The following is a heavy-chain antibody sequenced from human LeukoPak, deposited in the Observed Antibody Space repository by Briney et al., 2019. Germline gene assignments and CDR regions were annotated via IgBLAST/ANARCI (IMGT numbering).Heavy chain of an antibody. CDR3: ARGNWAAQSFDY. J-gene: IGHJ4*02. CDR2: INPSGGST. V-gene: IGHV1-46*01. D-gene: IGHD6-6*01. Sequence: GASVKVSCKASGYTFTSYYMHWVRQPPGQGLEWMGIINPSGGSTSYAQKFQGRVTMTRDTSASTVYMELSSLRSEDTAVYYCARGNWAAQSFDYWGQGTLVTVSS. CDR1: GYTFTSYY.